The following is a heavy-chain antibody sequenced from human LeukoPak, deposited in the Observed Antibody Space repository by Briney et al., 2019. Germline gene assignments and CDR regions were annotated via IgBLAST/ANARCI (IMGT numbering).Heavy chain of an antibody. Sequence: GGSLRLSCAASGFAFNNDAMTWVRQPPGKGLEWVSTIVGDSTIEYYADSVKGRFTISSDNSKTMSFLHMNSLRAEDTAIYYCARQPYFYYYLGVWGKGTTVTVTS. CDR2: IVGDSTIE. CDR3: ARQPYFYYYLGV. V-gene: IGHV3-23*01. CDR1: GFAFNNDA. D-gene: IGHD5-18*01. J-gene: IGHJ6*03.